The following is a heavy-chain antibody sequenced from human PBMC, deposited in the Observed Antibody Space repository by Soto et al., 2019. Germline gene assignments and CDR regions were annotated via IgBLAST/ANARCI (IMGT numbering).Heavy chain of an antibody. D-gene: IGHD3-22*01. Sequence: PGESLKISCKGSGYNFASYWIGWVRQMPGKGLEWMGIIYPGDSDTTYSPSFQGQVTISADKSITTAYLQWSSLKASDTAMYYCAWKSYDSSGYYYLDHWGQGTLVTVAS. CDR2: IYPGDSDT. CDR1: GYNFASYW. J-gene: IGHJ4*02. CDR3: AWKSYDSSGYYYLDH. V-gene: IGHV5-51*01.